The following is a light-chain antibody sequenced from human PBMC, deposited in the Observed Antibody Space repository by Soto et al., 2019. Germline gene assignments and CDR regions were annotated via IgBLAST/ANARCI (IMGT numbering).Light chain of an antibody. CDR3: QQYGSSGT. Sequence: EMVMTPSPATLSVSPGERATLFCRASQSVSSNLAWYQQKPGQAPRLLIYGASNRATGIPDRFSGSGSGTDFTLTISRLEPEDFAVYYCQQYGSSGTFGQGTKV. J-gene: IGKJ1*01. CDR1: QSVSSN. V-gene: IGKV3-20*01. CDR2: GAS.